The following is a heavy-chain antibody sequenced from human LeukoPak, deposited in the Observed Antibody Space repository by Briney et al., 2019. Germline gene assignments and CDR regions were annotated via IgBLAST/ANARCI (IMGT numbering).Heavy chain of an antibody. CDR2: ISGSGGST. CDR1: GFTFSSYA. D-gene: IGHD5-24*01. J-gene: IGHJ3*02. V-gene: IGHV3-23*01. Sequence: PGGSLRLSCAASGFTFSSYAMSWVRQAPGKGLEWVSAISGSGGSTYYADSVKGRFTISRDNSKNTLYLQMNSLRAEDTAVYYCAKGDARGDGYNLDAFDIWGQGIMVTVSS. CDR3: AKGDARGDGYNLDAFDI.